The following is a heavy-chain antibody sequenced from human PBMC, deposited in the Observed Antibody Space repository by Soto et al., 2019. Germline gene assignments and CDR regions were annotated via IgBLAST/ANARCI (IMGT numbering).Heavy chain of an antibody. Sequence: GGSLRLSCAASGFTFSSYAMSWVRQAPGKGLEWVSAISGSGGSTYYADSVKGRFTISRDNSKNTLYLQMNSLRAEDTAVYYCAKLRGGSGNYPIDYWGQGTLVTVSS. D-gene: IGHD3-22*01. J-gene: IGHJ4*02. V-gene: IGHV3-23*01. CDR2: ISGSGGST. CDR1: GFTFSSYA. CDR3: AKLRGGSGNYPIDY.